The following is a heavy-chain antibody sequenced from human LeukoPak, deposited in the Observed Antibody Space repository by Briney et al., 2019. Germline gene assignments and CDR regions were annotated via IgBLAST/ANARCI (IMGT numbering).Heavy chain of an antibody. CDR1: GYSFTSYW. Sequence: GESLKISCKGSGYSFTSYWIGLVRQMPGKGLEWMGIIYPGDSDTRYSPSFQGQVTISADKSISTAYLQWSSLKASDTAMYYCAGLISVWNYGRLGYMDVWGKGTTVTVSS. D-gene: IGHD1-7*01. V-gene: IGHV5-51*03. CDR3: AGLISVWNYGRLGYMDV. J-gene: IGHJ6*03. CDR2: IYPGDSDT.